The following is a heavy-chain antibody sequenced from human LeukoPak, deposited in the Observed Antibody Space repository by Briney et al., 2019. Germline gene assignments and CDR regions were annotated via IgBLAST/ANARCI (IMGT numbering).Heavy chain of an antibody. CDR2: ISAHNGKT. CDR1: VFRFTTYG. D-gene: IGHD1-26*01. Sequence: GASVKVSCKACVFRFTTYGFSWLRQAPGQGLEWVGWISAHNGKTDSAQKCQGRVTMTTDTPTSTAYRELTSLRSDDTAEDYCAVVPTSGLLGEFKHWGQGTRVTVSS. V-gene: IGHV1-18*01. CDR3: AVVPTSGLLGEFKH. J-gene: IGHJ1*01.